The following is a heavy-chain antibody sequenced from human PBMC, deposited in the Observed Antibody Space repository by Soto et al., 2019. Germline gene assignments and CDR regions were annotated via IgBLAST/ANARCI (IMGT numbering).Heavy chain of an antibody. J-gene: IGHJ4*02. D-gene: IGHD2-15*01. CDR3: AILGYCSGGSCYHEPDYGDYAEDY. Sequence: EVQLVESGGGLVQPGRSLRLSCAASGFTFDDYAMHWVRQAPGKGLEWVSGISWNSGSIGYADSVKGRFTISRDNAKNSLYLQMNSLRAEDTALYYCAILGYCSGGSCYHEPDYGDYAEDYWGQGTLVTVSS. V-gene: IGHV3-9*01. CDR2: ISWNSGSI. CDR1: GFTFDDYA.